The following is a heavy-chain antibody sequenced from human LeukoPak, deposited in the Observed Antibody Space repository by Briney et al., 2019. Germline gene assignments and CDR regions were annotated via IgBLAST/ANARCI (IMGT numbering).Heavy chain of an antibody. CDR2: FDPEDGET. V-gene: IGHV1-24*01. D-gene: IGHD6-13*01. CDR3: ARAGLRAAAGFDY. Sequence: ASVKVSCKVSGYTLTELSMHWVRQAPGKGLEWMGGFDPEDGETIYAQKFQGRVTMTRDTSTSTVYMELSSLRSEDTAVYYCARAGLRAAAGFDYWGQGTLVTVSS. CDR1: GYTLTELS. J-gene: IGHJ4*02.